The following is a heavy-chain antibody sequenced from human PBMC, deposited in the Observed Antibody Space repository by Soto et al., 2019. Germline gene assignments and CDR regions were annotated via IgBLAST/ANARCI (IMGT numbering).Heavy chain of an antibody. CDR1: GFTFSSFS. J-gene: IGHJ4*02. Sequence: GGSLRISCAASGFTFSSFSMNWVRQAPGKGLEWVSYINSASSAIYYADSVKGRFTVSRDNAKNSLYLQMGSLRAEDTALYYCARVESRVASRSGYWGQGTLVTVSS. V-gene: IGHV3-48*01. D-gene: IGHD3-3*02. CDR2: INSASSAI. CDR3: ARVESRVASRSGY.